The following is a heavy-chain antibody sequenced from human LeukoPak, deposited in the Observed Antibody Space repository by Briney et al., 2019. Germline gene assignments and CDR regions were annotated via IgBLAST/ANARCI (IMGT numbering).Heavy chain of an antibody. D-gene: IGHD3/OR15-3a*01. J-gene: IGHJ4*02. CDR2: LPYDGSNQ. CDR3: ARDLRTGSYLDY. Sequence: GGSLRLSCAASGFTLCSYAMHWVRQAPGKGLEWVAVLPYDGSNQYYADSVKGRFTISRDNSKNTLYLQMNSLRGEDTAVYCCARDLRTGSYLDYWGQGTLVTVSS. V-gene: IGHV3-30*01. CDR1: GFTLCSYA.